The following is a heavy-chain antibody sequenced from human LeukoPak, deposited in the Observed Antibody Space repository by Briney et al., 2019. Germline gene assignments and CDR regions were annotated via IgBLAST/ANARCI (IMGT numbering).Heavy chain of an antibody. D-gene: IGHD3-10*02. V-gene: IGHV3-7*01. J-gene: IGHJ6*04. CDR2: IQQDGSEK. Sequence: GGSLRLSCAASGFTFSTYWMSWVRQAPGKGLEGVANIQQDGSEKYYVDSVKGRFTISRDNAKNSLYLQMNSLRAEDTAVYYCAELGITMIGGVWGKGTTVTISS. CDR3: AELGITMIGGV. CDR1: GFTFSTYW.